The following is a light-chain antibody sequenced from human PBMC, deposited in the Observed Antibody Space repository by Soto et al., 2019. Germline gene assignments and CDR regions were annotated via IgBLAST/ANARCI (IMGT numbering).Light chain of an antibody. CDR2: GAS. CDR1: QSVSNNY. J-gene: IGKJ4*02. Sequence: EIVLTQSPGTLSLTQGERATLSCRASQSVSNNYLAWYQQKPGQAPRLLIYGASNRATGIPDRFSGSGSGTDFTLTISRLEPEDFAVYYCQQYGSSGTFGRGTKVDIK. CDR3: QQYGSSGT. V-gene: IGKV3-20*01.